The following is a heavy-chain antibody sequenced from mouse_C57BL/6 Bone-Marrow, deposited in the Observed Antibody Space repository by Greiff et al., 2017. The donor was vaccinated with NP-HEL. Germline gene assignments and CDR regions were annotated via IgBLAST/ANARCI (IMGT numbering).Heavy chain of an antibody. J-gene: IGHJ1*03. CDR2: IDPSDSYT. CDR1: GYTFTSYW. Sequence: VKLQESGAELVKPGASVKLSCKASGYTFTSYWMQWVKQRPGQGLEWIGEIDPSDSYTNYNQKFKGKATLTVDTSSSTAYMQLSSLTSEDSAVYYCARDGSSYLWYFDVWGTGTTVTVSS. V-gene: IGHV1-50*01. D-gene: IGHD1-1*01. CDR3: ARDGSSYLWYFDV.